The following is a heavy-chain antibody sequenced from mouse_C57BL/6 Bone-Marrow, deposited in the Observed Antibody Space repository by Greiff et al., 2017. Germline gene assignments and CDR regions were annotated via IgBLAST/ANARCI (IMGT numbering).Heavy chain of an antibody. CDR1: GFNIKDDY. Sequence: EVQVVESGAELVRPGASVKLSCTASGFNIKDDYMHWVKQRPEQGLEWIGWIDPENCDTEYASKFQGKATITADKSSTTAYLQLSSLTSEDTAVYYCTYGSSFPFAYWGQGTLVTVSA. J-gene: IGHJ3*01. V-gene: IGHV14-4*01. D-gene: IGHD1-1*01. CDR2: IDPENCDT. CDR3: TYGSSFPFAY.